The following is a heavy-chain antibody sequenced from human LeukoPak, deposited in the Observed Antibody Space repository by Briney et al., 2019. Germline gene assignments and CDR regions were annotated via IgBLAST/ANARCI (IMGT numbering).Heavy chain of an antibody. CDR3: ARGRPIYYDSSGHLFDY. CDR2: ISAYNGNT. V-gene: IGHV1-18*01. Sequence: ASVKVSCKASGGTFSSYAISWVRQAPGQGLEWMGWISAYNGNTNYAQKLQGRVTMTTDTSTSTAYMELRSLRSDDTAVYYCARGRPIYYDSSGHLFDYWGQGTLVTVSS. D-gene: IGHD3-22*01. J-gene: IGHJ4*02. CDR1: GGTFSSYA.